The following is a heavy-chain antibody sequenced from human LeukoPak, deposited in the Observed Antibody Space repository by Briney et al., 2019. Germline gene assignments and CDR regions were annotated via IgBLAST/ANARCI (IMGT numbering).Heavy chain of an antibody. D-gene: IGHD6-19*01. Sequence: ASVKVSCKASGYTFTNYYMHWVRQAPGQGLEWMGVINPSGDSTRYEQKFQDRVTMTRETSTRTVYMELSSLRSEDTAVYYCARGYSSSYLIDYWGQGTLVTVSS. CDR3: ARGYSSSYLIDY. V-gene: IGHV1-46*01. J-gene: IGHJ4*02. CDR2: INPSGDST. CDR1: GYTFTNYY.